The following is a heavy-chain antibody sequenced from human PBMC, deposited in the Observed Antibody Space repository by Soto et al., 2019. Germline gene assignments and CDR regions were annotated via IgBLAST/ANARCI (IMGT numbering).Heavy chain of an antibody. CDR2: VSAYNGNT. Sequence: ASVKVSCKASGYTFTSFGISWVPQAPGQGLEWMGWVSAYNGNTNYAQKLQGRVTMTTDTSTSTAYMELRSLRSDDTAVYYCARDESDIVVVVASVGFDPWGQGTLVTVSS. D-gene: IGHD2-15*01. J-gene: IGHJ5*02. V-gene: IGHV1-18*01. CDR1: GYTFTSFG. CDR3: ARDESDIVVVVASVGFDP.